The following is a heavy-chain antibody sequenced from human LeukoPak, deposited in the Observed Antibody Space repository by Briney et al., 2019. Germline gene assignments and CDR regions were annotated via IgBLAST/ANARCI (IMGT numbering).Heavy chain of an antibody. J-gene: IGHJ3*01. D-gene: IGHD6-19*01. Sequence: SETLSLTCTVSDRSVSTHYWSWIRQPRGKGLEWIGHFAYSGTTSYNASLKSRVTISVDTSKNQFSLKLTSVTAADTAVYYCARPHSSGWYGVYDLWGQGTMVTVSS. CDR1: DRSVSTHY. CDR2: FAYSGTT. CDR3: ARPHSSGWYGVYDL. V-gene: IGHV4-59*08.